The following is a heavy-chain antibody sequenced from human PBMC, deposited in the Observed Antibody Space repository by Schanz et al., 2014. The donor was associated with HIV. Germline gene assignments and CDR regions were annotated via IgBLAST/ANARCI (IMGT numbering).Heavy chain of an antibody. Sequence: EVQVLESGGGLVQPGVSLRLSCAASGFRFSSHAMTWVRQAPGKGLEWVSGISISGETTYYADSVKGRFTISRDNSKNTLYLQMNSLRVEDTAVYYCANEEVPNDYWGQGTLVTVSS. CDR3: ANEEVPNDY. CDR1: GFRFSSHA. V-gene: IGHV3-23*01. J-gene: IGHJ4*02. CDR2: ISISGETT.